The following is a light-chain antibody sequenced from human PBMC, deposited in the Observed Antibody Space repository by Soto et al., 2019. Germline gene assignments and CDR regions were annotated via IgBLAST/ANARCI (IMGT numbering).Light chain of an antibody. CDR1: QTVTRNY. J-gene: IGKJ1*01. V-gene: IGKV3-20*01. CDR2: GAS. CDR3: QQYGGSPWT. Sequence: EIVLTQSPGTLSLSPGERATLSCRASQTVTRNYLAWYQQKPGQAPRLLIYGASIRATGIPDRFSGSGSGTDFTLTISRVEPEDFAVYYCQQYGGSPWTFGQGTQVEIK.